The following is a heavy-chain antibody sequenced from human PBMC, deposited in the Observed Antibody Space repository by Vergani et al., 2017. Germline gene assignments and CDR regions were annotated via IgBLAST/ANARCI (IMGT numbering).Heavy chain of an antibody. D-gene: IGHD3-22*01. CDR2: IRYDGTKR. Sequence: QVQLVESGGGVVQPGGSLRLSCIASGFTFRIYGMHWVRQAPGKGLEWVAFIRYDGTKRFYGGSVKGRFTISRDNSQTTVFLQMNSLRADDSAVYYCTKAGQYDSDNFHDSWGQGALVTVAS. CDR3: TKAGQYDSDNFHDS. V-gene: IGHV3-30*02. CDR1: GFTFRIYG. J-gene: IGHJ1*01.